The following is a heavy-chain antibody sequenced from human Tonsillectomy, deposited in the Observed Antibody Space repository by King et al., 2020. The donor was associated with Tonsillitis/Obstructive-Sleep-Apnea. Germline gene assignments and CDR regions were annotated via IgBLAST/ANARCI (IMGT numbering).Heavy chain of an antibody. CDR2: IFSNDEK. CDR1: GFSLSNAGMG. D-gene: IGHD3-3*01. J-gene: IGHJ4*02. V-gene: IGHV2-26*01. CDR3: ARIPPGDTFFGVVVNLDY. Sequence: VTLKESGPVLVKPTETLTLTCTVSGFSLSNAGMGVRWIRQPPGKALEWLAHIFSNDEKSYSTSLKSRLTISKDTSKRQVVLTMTNMDPMDTATYYCARIPPGDTFFGVVVNLDYWGQGTLVTVSS.